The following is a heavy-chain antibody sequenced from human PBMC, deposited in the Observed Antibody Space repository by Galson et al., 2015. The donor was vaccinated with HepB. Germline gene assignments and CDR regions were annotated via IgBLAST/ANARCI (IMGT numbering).Heavy chain of an antibody. CDR3: ARLKVDTAMRGTYYYYYGMDV. V-gene: IGHV3-30-3*01. D-gene: IGHD5-18*01. CDR1: GFTFSSYA. Sequence: SLRLSCAASGFTFSSYAMHWVRQAPGKGLEWVAVISYDGSNKYYADSVKGRFTISRDNSKNTLYLQMNSLRAEDTAVYYCARLKVDTAMRGTYYYYYGMDVWGQGTTVTVSS. J-gene: IGHJ6*02. CDR2: ISYDGSNK.